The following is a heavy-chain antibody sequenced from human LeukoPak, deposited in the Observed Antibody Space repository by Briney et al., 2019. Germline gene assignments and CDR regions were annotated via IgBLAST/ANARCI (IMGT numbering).Heavy chain of an antibody. CDR3: ARLISTSSSRFSDY. CDR2: VSPRGDST. Sequence: GGSLRLSCAASGFTFSNYAMTWVRQAPGRGLEWVPTVSPRGDSTYYVDSVKGRFTISRDTSRNTLYLQMHSLRAEDTAVYYCARLISTSSSRFSDYWGQGTLVTVPS. CDR1: GFTFSNYA. V-gene: IGHV3-23*01. D-gene: IGHD6-6*01. J-gene: IGHJ4*02.